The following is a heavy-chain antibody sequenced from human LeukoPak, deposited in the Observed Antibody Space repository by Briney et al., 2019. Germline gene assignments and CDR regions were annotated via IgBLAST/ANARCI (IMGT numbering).Heavy chain of an antibody. CDR2: MYLSGTT. D-gene: IGHD3-22*01. J-gene: IGHJ4*02. Sequence: SETLSLTCTVSGDSINSLDLWSWVRQPPGKGLEWIGEMYLSGTTHSNPSVKSRVTISIDKSKNQFFLNLSSVTAADTAVYYCAKPTPDSSGYYPFDYWGQGTLVTVSS. V-gene: IGHV4-4*02. CDR1: GDSINSLDL. CDR3: AKPTPDSSGYYPFDY.